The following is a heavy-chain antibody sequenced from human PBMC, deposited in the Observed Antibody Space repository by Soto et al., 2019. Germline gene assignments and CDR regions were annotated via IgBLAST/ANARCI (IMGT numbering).Heavy chain of an antibody. CDR1: GFTFSNNA. CDR2: ISYDGSNK. D-gene: IGHD1-1*01. Sequence: QVQLVESGGGVVQPGRSLRLSCAASGFTFSNNAMDWVRQAPGKGLEWVAVISYDGSNKYIAESVKGRFTISRYNSKNALFLQMKSLRAEDTAIDYCARGTTTSAFSAMDVWGQGTTVTVSS. V-gene: IGHV3-30-3*01. CDR3: ARGTTTSAFSAMDV. J-gene: IGHJ6*02.